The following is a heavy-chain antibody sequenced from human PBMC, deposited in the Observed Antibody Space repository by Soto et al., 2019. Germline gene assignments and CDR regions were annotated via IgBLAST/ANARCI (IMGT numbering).Heavy chain of an antibody. J-gene: IGHJ6*02. V-gene: IGHV3-48*02. CDR3: ARESWSGEYYYYVMDV. Sequence: PGGSLILSCAASGFTFSSYSMNWVRQAPGKGLEWVSYISSSSSTIYYADSVKGRFTISRDNAKNSLYLQMNSLRDEDTAVYYCARESWSGEYYYYVMDVWGQGNTVTVSS. D-gene: IGHD1-26*01. CDR2: ISSSSSTI. CDR1: GFTFSSYS.